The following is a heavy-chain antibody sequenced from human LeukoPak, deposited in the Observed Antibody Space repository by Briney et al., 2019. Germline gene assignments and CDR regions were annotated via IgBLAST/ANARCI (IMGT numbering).Heavy chain of an antibody. CDR2: IYTSGST. Sequence: SETLSLTCTVSGGSISSYYWSWIRQPAGKGLEWIWRIYTSGSTNYNPSLKSRVTMSVDTSKNQFSLKLSSVTAADTAVYYCARAGDCSSTSCYRGWYFDYWGQGTLVTVSS. CDR3: ARAGDCSSTSCYRGWYFDY. J-gene: IGHJ4*02. D-gene: IGHD2-2*01. V-gene: IGHV4-4*07. CDR1: GGSISSYY.